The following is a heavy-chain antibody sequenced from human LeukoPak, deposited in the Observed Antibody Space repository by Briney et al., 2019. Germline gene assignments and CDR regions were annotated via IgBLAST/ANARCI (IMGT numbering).Heavy chain of an antibody. J-gene: IGHJ3*02. CDR3: ARAESGYIYVLDAFDI. CDR1: GFTFSSYW. CDR2: IKQDGSEK. Sequence: GGSLRLSCAASGFTFSSYWMSWVRQAPGKGLEWVANIKQDGSEKYYVDSVKGRFTISRDNAKNSLYLQMNSLRAEDTAVYYCARAESGYIYVLDAFDIWGQGTMVTVSS. V-gene: IGHV3-7*01. D-gene: IGHD5-18*01.